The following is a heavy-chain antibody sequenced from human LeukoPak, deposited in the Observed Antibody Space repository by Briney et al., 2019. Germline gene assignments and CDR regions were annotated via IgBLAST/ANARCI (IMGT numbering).Heavy chain of an antibody. V-gene: IGHV4-34*01. CDR1: GGSISTYY. D-gene: IGHD6-25*01. J-gene: IGHJ5*02. CDR3: ARARRGFDP. Sequence: PSETLSLTCTVSGGSISTYYWNWIRQPPGKGLEWIGEINHSGSTNYNPSLKSRVTISVDTSKNQFSLKLSSVTAADTAVYYCARARRGFDPWGQGTLVTVSS. CDR2: INHSGST.